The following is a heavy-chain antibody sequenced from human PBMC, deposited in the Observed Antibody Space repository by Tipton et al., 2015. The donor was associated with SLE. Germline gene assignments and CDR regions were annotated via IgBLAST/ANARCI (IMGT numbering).Heavy chain of an antibody. V-gene: IGHV4-4*07. Sequence: TLSLTCTVSGGSISSYYWSWIRQPAGKGLEWIGRIYTSGSTNYNPSLKSRVTMSVDTSKNQFSLKLSSVTAADTAVYYCAREPDYDFWSGLMYYFDYWGQGTLVTVSS. D-gene: IGHD3-3*01. CDR1: GGSISSYY. CDR3: AREPDYDFWSGLMYYFDY. J-gene: IGHJ4*02. CDR2: IYTSGST.